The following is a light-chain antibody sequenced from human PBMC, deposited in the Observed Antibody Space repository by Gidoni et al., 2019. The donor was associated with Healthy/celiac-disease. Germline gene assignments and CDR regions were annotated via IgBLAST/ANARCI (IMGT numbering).Light chain of an antibody. Sequence: DIQMTQSPSSVSASVGARVTITCRVIQGISSLLAWYQQKPGKAPKLLIYAASCLQSGVPSRFSGSGSGTGFTLTISSLQPGDFATYYCQQAHIFPFTFGGGTKVEIK. V-gene: IGKV1-12*01. CDR2: AAS. J-gene: IGKJ4*01. CDR1: QGISSL. CDR3: QQAHIFPFT.